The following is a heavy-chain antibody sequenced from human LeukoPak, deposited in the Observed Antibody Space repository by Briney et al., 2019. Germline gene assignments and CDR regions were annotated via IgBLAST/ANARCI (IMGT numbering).Heavy chain of an antibody. J-gene: IGHJ2*01. CDR3: AKEGSSGYYNWYFDF. D-gene: IGHD3-22*01. CDR2: ISGSGHNT. V-gene: IGHV3-23*01. Sequence: GGSLRLSCAASGFTFSSYAMSWVRQAPGKGLEWASAISGSGHNTYYADSVKGRFTISRDHSQNTLSLQMNSLRPEDTAVYYCAKEGSSGYYNWYFDFWGRGTLVTVSS. CDR1: GFTFSSYA.